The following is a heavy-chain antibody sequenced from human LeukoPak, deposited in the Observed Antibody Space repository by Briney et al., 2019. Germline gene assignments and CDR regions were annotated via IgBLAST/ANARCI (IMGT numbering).Heavy chain of an antibody. D-gene: IGHD2-15*01. V-gene: IGHV3-64*01. J-gene: IGHJ4*02. Sequence: GGSLRLSCAASGFSFSSYAMHWVRQAPGKGLEDVTAISGNGGNTFYANSVKGRFTISRDNSKNTLYLQMGSLKPEDMAVYFCARDSCSGDRCWRYFVNWGQGTLVTVSS. CDR1: GFSFSSYA. CDR2: ISGNGGNT. CDR3: ARDSCSGDRCWRYFVN.